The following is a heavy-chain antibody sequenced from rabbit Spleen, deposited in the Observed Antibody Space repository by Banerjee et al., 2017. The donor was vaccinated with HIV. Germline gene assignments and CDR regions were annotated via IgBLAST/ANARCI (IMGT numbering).Heavy chain of an antibody. V-gene: IGHV1S45*01. Sequence: QEQLVESGGGLVKPGASLTLTCKASGFSFSSDYDMCWVRQAPGKGLEWIACIYTGNGNTYYASWAKGRFTISKTSSTTVTLQMTSLTVADTATYFCARDAGSSFSTYGMDLWGPGTLVTVS. D-gene: IGHD8-1*01. CDR3: ARDAGSSFSTYGMDL. CDR1: GFSFSSDYD. CDR2: IYTGNGNT. J-gene: IGHJ6*01.